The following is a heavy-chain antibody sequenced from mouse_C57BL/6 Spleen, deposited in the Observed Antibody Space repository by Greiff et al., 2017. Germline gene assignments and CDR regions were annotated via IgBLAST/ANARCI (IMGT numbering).Heavy chain of an antibody. J-gene: IGHJ4*01. V-gene: IGHV1-74*01. CDR2: IHPSDSDT. CDR1: GYTFTSYW. Sequence: QVQLQQPGAELVKPGASVKVSCKASGYTFTSYWMHWVKQRPGQGLEWIGRIHPSDSDTNYNQKFKGKATLTVDKSSSTAYMELRSLTSEDSAVYYCAREGNFYYYAMDYWGQGTSVTVSS. D-gene: IGHD2-1*01. CDR3: AREGNFYYYAMDY.